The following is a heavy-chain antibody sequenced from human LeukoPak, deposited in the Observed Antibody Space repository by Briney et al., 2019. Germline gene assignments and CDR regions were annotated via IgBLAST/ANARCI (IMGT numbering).Heavy chain of an antibody. CDR3: ARDAYYGSGSYYLPLDY. CDR2: TYYRSKWYN. V-gene: IGHV6-1*01. J-gene: IGHJ4*02. Sequence: SQTLSLTCAISGDSVSSNSAAWNWIRQSPSRGLEWLGRTYYRSKWYNDYAVSVKSRITINPDTSKNQFSLQLNSVTPEDTAVYYCARDAYYGSGSYYLPLDYWGQGTLVTVSS. CDR1: GDSVSSNSAA. D-gene: IGHD3-10*01.